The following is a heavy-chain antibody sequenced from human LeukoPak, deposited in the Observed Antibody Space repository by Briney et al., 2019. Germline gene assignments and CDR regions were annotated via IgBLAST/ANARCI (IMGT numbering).Heavy chain of an antibody. D-gene: IGHD1-1*01. CDR2: IYYSGST. CDR1: GGSISSYY. Sequence: SETLSLTCTVSGGSISSYYWSWIRQPPGKGLEWIGYIYYSGSTNYNPPLKSRVTISVDTSKNQFSLKLSSVTAADTAVYYCARVQSDYMDVWGKGTTVTVSS. CDR3: ARVQSDYMDV. V-gene: IGHV4-59*01. J-gene: IGHJ6*03.